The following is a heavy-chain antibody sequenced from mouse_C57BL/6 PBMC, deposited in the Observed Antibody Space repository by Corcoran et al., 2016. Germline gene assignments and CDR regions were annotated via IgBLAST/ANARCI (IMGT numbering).Heavy chain of an antibody. V-gene: IGHV1-26*01. CDR3: ARPLHYSHFCYFNV. CDR1: GYTFTDYY. J-gene: IGHJ1*03. CDR2: INPNNGGT. D-gene: IGHD2-12*01. Sequence: EVQLQQSGPELVKPGASVKISCKASGYTFTDYYMNWVKQSHGKSLEWIGDINPNNGGTSYNQKFKGKATLTVDKSSSTAYMELRSLTSEDSAVYYCARPLHYSHFCYFNVLRTGTTITGSS.